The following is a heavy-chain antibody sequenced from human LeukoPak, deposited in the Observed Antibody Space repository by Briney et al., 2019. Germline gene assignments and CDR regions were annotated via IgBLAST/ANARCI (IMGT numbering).Heavy chain of an antibody. J-gene: IGHJ6*02. CDR1: GFTFSSYA. D-gene: IGHD6-13*01. V-gene: IGHV3-64*01. CDR3: ARDLGYSSSWYGGYYYYGMDV. Sequence: GGSLRLSCAASGFTFSSYAMHWVRQAPGKGLEYVSAIISNGGSTYYANSVKGRFTISRDNSKNTLYLQMGSLRAEDMAVYYCARDLGYSSSWYGGYYYYGMDVWGQGTTVTVSS. CDR2: IISNGGST.